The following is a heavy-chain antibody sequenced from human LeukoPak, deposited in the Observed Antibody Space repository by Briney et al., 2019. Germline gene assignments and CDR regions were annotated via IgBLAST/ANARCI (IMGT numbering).Heavy chain of an antibody. CDR3: AKDANYLDSSGFFIPFDF. V-gene: IGHV3-23*01. CDR2: ISGNGQQR. J-gene: IGHJ4*02. Sequence: GGSLTLFCSASGSTFSRSAMTWLRQLPGKGLEWVSSISGNGQQRQHGHSVKGRFSVSRDNSKNTLYLQMDTLRADDSALYYCAKDANYLDSSGFFIPFDFWGQGTLVTVSS. D-gene: IGHD3-22*01. CDR1: GSTFSRSA.